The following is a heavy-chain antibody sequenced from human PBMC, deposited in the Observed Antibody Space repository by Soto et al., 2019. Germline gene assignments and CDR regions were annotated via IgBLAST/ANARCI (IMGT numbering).Heavy chain of an antibody. J-gene: IGHJ5*02. Sequence: EVQLVESGGGLVQPGGSLRLSCAASGFTFSSYSMNWVRQAPGKGLEWVSYIGSSSSTIYYADSVKGRFTISRDNAKNSLYLQMNSLRDEDTAVYYCARDLVVVVAAFSWFDPWGQGTLVTVSS. D-gene: IGHD2-15*01. CDR2: IGSSSSTI. CDR3: ARDLVVVVAAFSWFDP. V-gene: IGHV3-48*02. CDR1: GFTFSSYS.